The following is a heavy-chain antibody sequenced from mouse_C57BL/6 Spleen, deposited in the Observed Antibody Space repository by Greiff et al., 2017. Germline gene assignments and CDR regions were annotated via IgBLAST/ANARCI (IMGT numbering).Heavy chain of an antibody. J-gene: IGHJ2*01. CDR2: ISDGGSYT. V-gene: IGHV5-4*01. CDR3: ARGGYYGSSYYFDY. CDR1: GFTFSSYA. D-gene: IGHD1-1*01. Sequence: EVQRVESGGGLVKPGGSLKLSCAASGFTFSSYAMSWVRQTPEKRLEWVATISDGGSYTYYPDNVKGRFTISRDNAKNNLYLQMSHLKSEDTAMYYCARGGYYGSSYYFDYWGQGTTLTVSS.